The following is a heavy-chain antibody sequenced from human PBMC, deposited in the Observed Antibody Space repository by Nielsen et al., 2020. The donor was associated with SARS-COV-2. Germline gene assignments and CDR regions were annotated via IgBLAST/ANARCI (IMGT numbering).Heavy chain of an antibody. Sequence: GGSLRLSCAASGFTFSSYAMHWVRQAPGKGLEWVAVTSYDGSNKYYADSVKGRFTISRDNSKNTLYLQMNSLRAEDTAVYYCAREDYDILTRTYGMDVWGQGTTVTVSS. J-gene: IGHJ6*02. V-gene: IGHV3-30*04. CDR1: GFTFSSYA. D-gene: IGHD3-9*01. CDR3: AREDYDILTRTYGMDV. CDR2: TSYDGSNK.